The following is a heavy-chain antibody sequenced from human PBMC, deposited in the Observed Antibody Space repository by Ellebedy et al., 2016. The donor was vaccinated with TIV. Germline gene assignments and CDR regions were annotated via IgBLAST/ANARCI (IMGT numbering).Heavy chain of an antibody. CDR3: AMETSGWIDH. D-gene: IGHD6-19*01. V-gene: IGHV3-9*01. J-gene: IGHJ4*02. Sequence: SLKISXAASGFNFGGHAMHWVRQAPGKGLEWVSHIRWNSDTIGYADSMKGRFTISRDNAKNSLYLEMNSLRVEDTGLYYCAMETSGWIDHWGQGTLVTVSS. CDR1: GFNFGGHA. CDR2: IRWNSDTI.